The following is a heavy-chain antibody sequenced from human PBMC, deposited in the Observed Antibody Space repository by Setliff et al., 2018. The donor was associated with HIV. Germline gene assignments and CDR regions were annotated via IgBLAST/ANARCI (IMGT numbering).Heavy chain of an antibody. CDR3: ARRAFKDGYKRSYFDY. CDR2: IYTSGST. V-gene: IGHV4-61*02. Sequence: PSETLSLTCTVSGASINSGTYYWSWIRQPAGKGLQWIGRIYTSGSTYYSPSLKSRVTISLATSKNQFSLRLSSVTAADTAVYYCARRAFKDGYKRSYFDYWGQGTLVTVSS. D-gene: IGHD5-12*01. J-gene: IGHJ4*02. CDR1: GASINSGTYY.